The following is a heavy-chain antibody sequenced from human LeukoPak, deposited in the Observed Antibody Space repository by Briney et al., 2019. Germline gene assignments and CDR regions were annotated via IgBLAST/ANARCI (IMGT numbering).Heavy chain of an antibody. CDR3: ARWVEIDIVGIP. CDR2: MKPNSGNT. J-gene: IGHJ5*02. Sequence: ASVKVSCKASGYTFTSYDINWVRQATGQGLEWMGWMKPNSGNTNYAQKLQGRVTMTTDTSTSTAYMELRRLRSDDTAVYYCARWVEIDIVGIPWGQGTLVTVSS. CDR1: GYTFTSYD. V-gene: IGHV1-18*01. D-gene: IGHD5-12*01.